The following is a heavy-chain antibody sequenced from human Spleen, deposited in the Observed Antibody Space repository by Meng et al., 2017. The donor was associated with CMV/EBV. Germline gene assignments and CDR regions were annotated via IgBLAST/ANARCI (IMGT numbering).Heavy chain of an antibody. CDR2: IIPIFGTA. D-gene: IGHD3-9*01. V-gene: IGHV1-69*05. CDR3: ARGTAVSVLRYFDWFYY. CDR1: GGTFSSYA. J-gene: IGHJ4*02. Sequence: SVKVSCKASGGTFSSYAISWVRQAPGQGLEWMGGIIPIFGTANYAQKFQGRVTITTDESTSTAYMELSSLRSEDTAVYYCARGTAVSVLRYFDWFYYWGQGTRVTVSS.